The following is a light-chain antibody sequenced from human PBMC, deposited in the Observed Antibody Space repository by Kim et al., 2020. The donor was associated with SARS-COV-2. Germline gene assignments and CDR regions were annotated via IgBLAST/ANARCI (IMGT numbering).Light chain of an antibody. Sequence: GQSVTIACTGTSSDIGGYNYVSWYQQHPGEAPKLMIYEVTKRPSGVPDRFSGSKSGNTASLIVSGLQAEDEADYYCSSYTGSNKVLFGGGTQLTVL. CDR1: SSDIGGYNY. CDR3: SSYTGSNKVL. V-gene: IGLV2-8*01. CDR2: EVT. J-gene: IGLJ2*01.